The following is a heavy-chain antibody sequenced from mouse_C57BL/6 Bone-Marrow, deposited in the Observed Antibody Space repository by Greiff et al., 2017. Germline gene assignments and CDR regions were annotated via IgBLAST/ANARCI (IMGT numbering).Heavy chain of an antibody. CDR3: ASPGYYYAMDY. J-gene: IGHJ4*01. CDR1: EYEFPSHD. D-gene: IGHD4-1*01. CDR2: INSDGGST. V-gene: IGHV5-2*01. Sequence: EVMLVESGGGLVQPGESLKLSCESNEYEFPSHDMSWVRKTPEKRLELVAAINSDGGSTYYPDTMERRFILSRDNTKKTLYLQMSSLRSEDTALXYCASPGYYYAMDYWGQGTSVTVSS.